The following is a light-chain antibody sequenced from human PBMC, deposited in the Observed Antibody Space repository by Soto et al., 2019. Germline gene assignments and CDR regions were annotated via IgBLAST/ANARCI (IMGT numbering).Light chain of an antibody. CDR2: WAS. V-gene: IGKV4-1*01. CDR3: QQYYNPPRYT. J-gene: IGKJ2*01. CDR1: QNVLYSSNNKYL. Sequence: DIVMTQSPEYLAVSLGERATINCKSSQNVLYSSNNKYLIAWYQQKPGQPPKLLIYWASTRASGVPDRFSGSWSGRDFPTTISSMQTEDVAVYYCQQYYNPPRYTFGQGTRLEIK.